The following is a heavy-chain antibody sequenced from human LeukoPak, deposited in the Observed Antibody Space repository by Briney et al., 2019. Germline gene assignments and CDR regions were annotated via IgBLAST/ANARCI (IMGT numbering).Heavy chain of an antibody. CDR1: GFTFSSYA. CDR3: ARDPVEMATPHFDY. D-gene: IGHD5-24*01. J-gene: IGHJ4*02. CDR2: ISSNGGST. V-gene: IGHV3-64*01. Sequence: GGSLRLSCAASGFTFSSYAMHWVRQAPGKGLEYVSAISSNGGSTYYANSVKGRFTISRDNSKNTLYLQMGSLRAEDMAVYYCARDPVEMATPHFDYWGQGTLVTVSS.